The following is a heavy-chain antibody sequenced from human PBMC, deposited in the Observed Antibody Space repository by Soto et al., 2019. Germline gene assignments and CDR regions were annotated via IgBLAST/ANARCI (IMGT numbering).Heavy chain of an antibody. J-gene: IGHJ4*02. Sequence: GESLKISCQCSGYTFSNFWIAWVRRLPGKGLEWMGIIYPGDYETRYSPSFHGKVTISADRSIGTAYLQWSSLEASDSAFYFCARSPRSSPYLDYWGQGALVTVSS. CDR3: ARSPRSSPYLDY. CDR2: IYPGDYET. D-gene: IGHD6-13*01. V-gene: IGHV5-51*01. CDR1: GYTFSNFW.